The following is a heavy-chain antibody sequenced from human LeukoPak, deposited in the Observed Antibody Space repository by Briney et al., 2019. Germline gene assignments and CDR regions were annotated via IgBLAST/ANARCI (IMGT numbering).Heavy chain of an antibody. CDR2: TYHSGST. J-gene: IGHJ5*02. CDR1: GYSISSGYY. CDR3: ARDYSSSWYNWFDP. D-gene: IGHD6-13*01. Sequence: SETLSLTCAVSGYSISSGYYWGWIRQPPGKGLEWIGSTYHSGSTYYNPSLKSRVTISVDTSKNQFSLKLSSVTAADTAVYYCARDYSSSWYNWFDPWGQGTLVTVSS. V-gene: IGHV4-38-2*02.